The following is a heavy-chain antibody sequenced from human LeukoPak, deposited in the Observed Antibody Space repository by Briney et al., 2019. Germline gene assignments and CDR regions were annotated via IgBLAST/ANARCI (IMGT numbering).Heavy chain of an antibody. CDR2: IYYSGST. D-gene: IGHD4-17*01. CDR3: ARGPGYGDFDY. Sequence: SETLSLTRTVSGGSVSSGTYYWNWIRQPPGKGLEWIGYIYYSGSTNYNPSLKSRVTISADTSKNQFSLKLRSVTAADTAVYYCARGPGYGDFDYWGQGTLVTVSS. CDR1: GGSVSSGTYY. V-gene: IGHV4-61*01. J-gene: IGHJ4*02.